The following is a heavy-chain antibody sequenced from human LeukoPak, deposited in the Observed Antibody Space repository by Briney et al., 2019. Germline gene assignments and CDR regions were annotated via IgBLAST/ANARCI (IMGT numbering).Heavy chain of an antibody. CDR3: ARDRGSSSVRGY. Sequence: GASVTVSCKASGYTFTSYYMHWVRQAPGQGLEWMGIINPSGGSTSYAQKFQGRVTMTRDMSTSTVYMELSSLRSEDTAVYCCARDRGSSSVRGYWGQGTLVTVSS. V-gene: IGHV1-46*01. CDR1: GYTFTSYY. CDR2: INPSGGST. J-gene: IGHJ4*02. D-gene: IGHD6-6*01.